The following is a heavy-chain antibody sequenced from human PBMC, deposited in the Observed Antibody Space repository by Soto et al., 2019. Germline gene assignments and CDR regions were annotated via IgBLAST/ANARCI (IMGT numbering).Heavy chain of an antibody. V-gene: IGHV4-4*07. CDR3: ASIAAAGAHFDY. D-gene: IGHD6-13*01. Sequence: PSETLSLTCTVSGGSISSYYWSWIRQPAGKGLEWIGRIYTSGSTNYNPSLKSRVTMSVDTSKNQFSVKLSSVTAADTAVYCCASIAAAGAHFDYWGQGTLVTVSS. CDR2: IYTSGST. J-gene: IGHJ4*02. CDR1: GGSISSYY.